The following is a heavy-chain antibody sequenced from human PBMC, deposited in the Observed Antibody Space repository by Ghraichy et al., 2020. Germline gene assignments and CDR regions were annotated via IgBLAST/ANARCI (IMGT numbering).Heavy chain of an antibody. J-gene: IGHJ4*02. Sequence: GESLNISCAASGFTFSNYNMNWVRQAPGKGLEWVACISGSSNNLWYADSVKGRFTISRDNAKSSVYLQLNSLRAEDTAVYYCVRGPGSLTLGWGQGTLVTVST. CDR3: VRGPGSLTLG. D-gene: IGHD3-9*01. CDR1: GFTFSNYN. CDR2: ISGSSNNL. V-gene: IGHV3-21*06.